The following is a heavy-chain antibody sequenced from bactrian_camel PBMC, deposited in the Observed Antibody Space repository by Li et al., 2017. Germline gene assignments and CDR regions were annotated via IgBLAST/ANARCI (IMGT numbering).Heavy chain of an antibody. D-gene: IGHD2*01. J-gene: IGHJ4*01. CDR1: GNGFARYC. Sequence: VQLVESGGGSVQAGESLTLSCAAEGNGFARYCTAWFRTVPGKEREAVAAMRTTGGIATYHSDSVEGRFAISHDNAKNTLYLQMNSLKPEDTVIYYCAAVKGLPDLLRGGYLSARSYNYWGRGTQVTVS. CDR3: AAVKGLPDLLRGGYLSARSYNY. V-gene: IGHV3S55*01. CDR2: MRTTGGIAT.